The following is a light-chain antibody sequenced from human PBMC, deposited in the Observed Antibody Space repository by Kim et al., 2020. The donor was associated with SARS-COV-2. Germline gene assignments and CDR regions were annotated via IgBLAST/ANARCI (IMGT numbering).Light chain of an antibody. Sequence: ASVKLTCTLSSGHSSYAIAWHQQQPEKGPRYLMKLNSDGSHSKGDGIPDRFSGSSSGAERYLTISSRQSEDEADYYCQTWGTGIVVFGGGTQLTVL. CDR3: QTWGTGIVV. V-gene: IGLV4-69*01. CDR1: SGHSSYA. J-gene: IGLJ2*01. CDR2: LNSDGSH.